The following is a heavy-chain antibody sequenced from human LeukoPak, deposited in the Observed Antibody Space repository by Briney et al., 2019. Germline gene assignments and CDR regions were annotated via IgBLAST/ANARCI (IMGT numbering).Heavy chain of an antibody. CDR3: ARDPIVGSTPNWFDP. V-gene: IGHV3-49*03. CDR2: IGSQTYGGTA. D-gene: IGHD1-26*01. Sequence: PGRSLRLSCTASGFTFRDSNMAWFRQAPGKGLEWVGFIGSQTYGGTAQYAPSVKGRFTISIDDSTSIAYLQMDSLKTEDTGVYFCARDPIVGSTPNWFDPWGQGTQVTVSS. CDR1: GFTFRDSN. J-gene: IGHJ5*02.